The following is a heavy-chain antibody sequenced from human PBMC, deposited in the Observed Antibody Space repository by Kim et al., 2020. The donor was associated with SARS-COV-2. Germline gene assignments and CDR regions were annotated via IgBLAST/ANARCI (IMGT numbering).Heavy chain of an antibody. D-gene: IGHD2-15*01. V-gene: IGHV1-69*13. CDR2: IIPIFGTA. CDR3: ASRPGPLCSGGSCYSQGAYYYYYGMDV. CDR1: GGTFSSYA. J-gene: IGHJ6*02. Sequence: SVKVSCKASGGTFSSYAISWVRQAPGQGLEWMGGIIPIFGTANYAQKFQGRVTITADESTSTAYMELSSLRSEDTAVYYCASRPGPLCSGGSCYSQGAYYYYYGMDVWGQGTTVTVSS.